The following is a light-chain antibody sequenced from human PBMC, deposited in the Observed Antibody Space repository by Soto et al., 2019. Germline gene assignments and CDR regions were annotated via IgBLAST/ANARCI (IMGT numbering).Light chain of an antibody. CDR1: QAISRW. CDR3: QQANSFPWT. Sequence: DIQMTQSPSSVSASVGDRVTITCRANQAISRWLAWYQQKPGKAPKLLISAASSLQSGVPSRFSGSGSGTDFTLTISSLQPEDFATYYCQQANSFPWTFGQGTKVDI. CDR2: AAS. J-gene: IGKJ1*01. V-gene: IGKV1-12*01.